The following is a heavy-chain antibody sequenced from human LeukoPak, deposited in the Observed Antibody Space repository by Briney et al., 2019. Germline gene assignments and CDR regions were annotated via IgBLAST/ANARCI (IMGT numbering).Heavy chain of an antibody. CDR3: ARDSVVIPAAIYYGMDV. CDR1: VDTFTRYY. D-gene: IGHD2-2*01. V-gene: IGHV1-46*01. CDR2: INPSGGST. J-gene: IGHJ6*02. Sequence: ASVKVSCKASVDTFTRYYMHWVRQAPGQGLEWMGIINPSGGSTRYAQKFQGRVTMTRDTSTSTVYMELSSLRSEDTAVYYCARDSVVIPAAIYYGMDVWGQGTTVTVSS.